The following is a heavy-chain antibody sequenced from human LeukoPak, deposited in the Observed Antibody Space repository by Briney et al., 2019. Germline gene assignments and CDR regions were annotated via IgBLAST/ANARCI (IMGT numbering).Heavy chain of an antibody. J-gene: IGHJ4*02. D-gene: IGHD3-22*01. Sequence: ASVKVSCKASGYTFTVYYLHWVRQAPGPGLEWIGCINPNSGGTNYAQKFQGRVTMTRDTSISTAYMEVSRLRSDDTAVYYCARGAHYHDSSEGYDYWGQGTLVTVSS. V-gene: IGHV1-2*02. CDR1: GYTFTVYY. CDR3: ARGAHYHDSSEGYDY. CDR2: INPNSGGT.